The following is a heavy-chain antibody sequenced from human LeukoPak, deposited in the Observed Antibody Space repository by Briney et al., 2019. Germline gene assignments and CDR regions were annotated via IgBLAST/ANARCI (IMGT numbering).Heavy chain of an antibody. Sequence: SVKVSCKASGGTFSSYAISWVRQAPGQGLEWMGGIIPIFGTTNYAQKFQGRVTITADKSTSTAYMELSSLRSEDTAVYYCAHARDCSSTSCYQYYFDYWGQGTLVTVSS. V-gene: IGHV1-69*06. D-gene: IGHD2-2*01. CDR1: GGTFSSYA. J-gene: IGHJ4*02. CDR2: IIPIFGTT. CDR3: AHARDCSSTSCYQYYFDY.